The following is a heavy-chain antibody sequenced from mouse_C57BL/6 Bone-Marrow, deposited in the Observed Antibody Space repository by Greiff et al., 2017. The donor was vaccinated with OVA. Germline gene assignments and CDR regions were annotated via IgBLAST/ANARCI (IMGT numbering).Heavy chain of an antibody. V-gene: IGHV5-16*01. CDR2: INYDGSST. CDR3: AREGMDY. CDR1: GFTFSDYY. Sequence: EVKLMESEGGLVQPGSSMKLSCTASGFTFSDYYMAWVRQVPEKGLEWVANINYDGSSTYYLDSLKSRFIISRDNAKNILYLQMSSLKSEDTATYYCAREGMDYWGQGTSVTVSS. J-gene: IGHJ4*01.